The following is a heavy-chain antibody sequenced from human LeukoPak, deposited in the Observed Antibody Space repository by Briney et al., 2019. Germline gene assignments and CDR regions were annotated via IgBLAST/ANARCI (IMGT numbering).Heavy chain of an antibody. CDR1: GYTFTSYG. D-gene: IGHD5-12*01. V-gene: IGHV1-18*01. J-gene: IGHJ3*02. CDR3: ARIAVDIVATGCAFDI. Sequence: ASMKVSCKASGYTFTSYGISWVRQAPGQGLEWMGWISAYNGNTNYAQKLQGRVTMTTDTSTSTAYMELRSLRSDDTAVYYCARIAVDIVATGCAFDIWGQGTMVTVSS. CDR2: ISAYNGNT.